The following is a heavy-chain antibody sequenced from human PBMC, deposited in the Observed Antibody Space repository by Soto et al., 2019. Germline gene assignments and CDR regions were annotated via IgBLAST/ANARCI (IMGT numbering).Heavy chain of an antibody. CDR2: IYHTGSA. Sequence: QVQLQESGPGLVKPSGTLSLTCAVSGASMTSSHWWSWVRQPPGKGLEWIGEIYHTGSANYKPSLESRVTXSXXXSXXRFSLILTSVTAADTATYSCASRTTGSGWYPMFDTWGQGALVTVSS. J-gene: IGHJ5*02. D-gene: IGHD6-19*01. V-gene: IGHV4-4*02. CDR3: ASRTTGSGWYPMFDT. CDR1: GASMTSSHW.